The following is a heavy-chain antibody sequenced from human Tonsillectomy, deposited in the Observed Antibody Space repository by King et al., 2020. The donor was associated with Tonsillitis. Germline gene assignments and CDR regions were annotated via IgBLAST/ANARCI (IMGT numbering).Heavy chain of an antibody. CDR1: GFTFTKAW. Sequence: VQLVESGGGLVKPGGSLRLSCAVSGFTFTKAWMTWVRQAPGKGLEWVCRIKSKTDGGKKEYAEPVKGKFTISRDDSKNTLYLQMNSLKTEDTGVYFCTTDGRLWFGENYWGQGTLVTVSS. V-gene: IGHV3-15*01. CDR3: TTDGRLWFGENY. D-gene: IGHD3-10*01. CDR2: IKSKTDGGKK. J-gene: IGHJ4*02.